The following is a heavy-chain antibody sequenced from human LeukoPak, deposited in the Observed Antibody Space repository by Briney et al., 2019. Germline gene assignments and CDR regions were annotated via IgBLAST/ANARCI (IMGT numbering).Heavy chain of an antibody. D-gene: IGHD3-3*01. V-gene: IGHV4-38-2*02. J-gene: IGHJ4*02. CDR3: ARDSKRYYDFWSGSKRASGEFDY. Sequence: SETLSLTCTVSGYSISSGYYWGWIRQPPGKGLEWIGSIYHSGSTYYNPSLKSRVTISVDTSKNQFSPKLSSVPAADTAAYYCARDSKRYYDFWSGSKRASGEFDYWGQGTLVTVSS. CDR1: GYSISSGYY. CDR2: IYHSGST.